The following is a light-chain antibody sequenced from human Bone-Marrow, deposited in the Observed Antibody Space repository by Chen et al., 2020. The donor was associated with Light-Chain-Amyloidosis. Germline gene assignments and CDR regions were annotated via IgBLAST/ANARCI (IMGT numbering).Light chain of an antibody. Sequence: QSALTQPASVSGSPGQSITISCTGTNSDVGGDNNGSWYQQHTDKAPKLMNYEVTNRPAWVPDRFSGSKSDSTASLTISGLQTEDEADYFCSSYTITNTLVFGSGTRVTVL. J-gene: IGLJ1*01. CDR1: NSDVGGDNN. V-gene: IGLV2-14*01. CDR2: EVT. CDR3: SSYTITNTLV.